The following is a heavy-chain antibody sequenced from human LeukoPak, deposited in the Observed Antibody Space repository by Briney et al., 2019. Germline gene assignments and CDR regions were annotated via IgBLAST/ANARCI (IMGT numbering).Heavy chain of an antibody. CDR3: AREFDFWSGYLDY. Sequence: KPGSSVKVSCKASGGTFSSYTISWVRQGPGQGLEWMGRIIPILGIANYAQKFQGRVTITADKSTSTAYMELSSLRSEDTAVYYCAREFDFWSGYLDYWGQGTLVTASS. D-gene: IGHD3-3*01. V-gene: IGHV1-69*04. J-gene: IGHJ4*02. CDR1: GGTFSSYT. CDR2: IIPILGIA.